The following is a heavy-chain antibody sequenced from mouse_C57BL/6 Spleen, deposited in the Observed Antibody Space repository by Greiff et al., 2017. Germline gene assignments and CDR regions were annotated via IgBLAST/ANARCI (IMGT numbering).Heavy chain of an antibody. CDR2: IWSDGST. Sequence: QVQLQESGPGLVAPSPSLSISCTASGFSFTSYGVHWVRQPPGKGLEWLVVIWSDGSTTYNSAHKSRLRISKDTSNSQVFLKMNSLQTDDTAMYYGARQGYGSSYWYFDVWGTGTTVTVSS. CDR1: GFSFTSYG. V-gene: IGHV2-6-1*01. D-gene: IGHD1-1*01. CDR3: ARQGYGSSYWYFDV. J-gene: IGHJ1*03.